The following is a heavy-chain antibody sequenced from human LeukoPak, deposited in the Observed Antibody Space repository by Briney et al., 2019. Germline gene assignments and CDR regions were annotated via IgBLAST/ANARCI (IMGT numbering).Heavy chain of an antibody. CDR2: INHSGST. V-gene: IGHV4-34*01. CDR3: ARAGGWYPNAGAFDI. CDR1: GGSFSGYY. D-gene: IGHD6-19*01. Sequence: SETLSLTCAVYGGSFSGYYWSWIRQPPGKGLEWIGEINHSGSTNYNPSLKSRVTISVDTSKNQFSLKLSSVTAADTAVYYCARAGGWYPNAGAFDIWGQGTMVTVSA. J-gene: IGHJ3*02.